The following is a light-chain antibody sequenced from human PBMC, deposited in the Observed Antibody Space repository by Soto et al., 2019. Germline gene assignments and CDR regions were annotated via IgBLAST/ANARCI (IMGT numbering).Light chain of an antibody. CDR1: QSISSY. Sequence: DIPMTQSPSSLSASVGDRVTITCRASQSISSYLNWFQQKPGKAPKLLIYAASSLQSGVPSRFSGSGSGTDFTLTIRSLQPEDFATYYCQQSYSAPATFGGGTKVEIK. J-gene: IGKJ4*01. CDR3: QQSYSAPAT. V-gene: IGKV1-39*01. CDR2: AAS.